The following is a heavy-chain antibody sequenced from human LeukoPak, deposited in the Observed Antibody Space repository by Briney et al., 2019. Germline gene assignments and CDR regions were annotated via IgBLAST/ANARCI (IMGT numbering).Heavy chain of an antibody. CDR3: ARLGPVWVQGEDY. CDR2: IYYSGIT. V-gene: IGHV4-39*01. J-gene: IGHJ4*02. D-gene: IGHD3-10*01. CDR1: GGSISSSSYY. Sequence: SETLSLTCTVSGGSISSSSYYRGWIRQPPGKGLEWIGSIYYSGITYYNPSLKSRVTISVDTSNNQFSLKLSSVTAADTAVYYCARLGPVWVQGEDYWGQGTLVTVSS.